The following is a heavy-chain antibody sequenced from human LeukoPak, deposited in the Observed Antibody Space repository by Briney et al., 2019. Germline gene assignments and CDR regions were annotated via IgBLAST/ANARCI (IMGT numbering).Heavy chain of an antibody. Sequence: GGSLRLSCAASGFTVSSHYMSWIRQAPGKGLEWVSVIYSGGAPYYADPVKGRFTISRDNSKNTQYLQMNSLRAEDTAVYYCARGAQKATTNDAFDIWGQGTMVTVSS. CDR2: IYSGGAP. CDR1: GFTVSSHY. J-gene: IGHJ3*02. D-gene: IGHD1-1*01. V-gene: IGHV3-66*01. CDR3: ARGAQKATTNDAFDI.